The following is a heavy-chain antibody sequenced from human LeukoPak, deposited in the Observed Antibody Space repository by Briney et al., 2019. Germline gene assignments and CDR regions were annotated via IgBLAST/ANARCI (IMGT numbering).Heavy chain of an antibody. CDR3: ARASYYYDPTGLGAVDL. D-gene: IGHD3-22*01. J-gene: IGHJ3*01. CDR1: GFTFIDHA. Sequence: PGGSLRLSCAASGFTFIDHAVEGGRQAPGKGLGWVSGINWSGDNIGYADSVKGRFTISRDDAKNSLFLQMNSLRAEDTALYYCARASYYYDPTGLGAVDLWGQGTMVTVSS. V-gene: IGHV3-9*01. CDR2: INWSGDNI.